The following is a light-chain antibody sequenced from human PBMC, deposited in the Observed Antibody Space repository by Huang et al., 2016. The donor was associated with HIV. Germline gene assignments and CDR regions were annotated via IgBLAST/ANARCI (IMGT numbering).Light chain of an antibody. CDR3: QQYNNWPRT. CDR2: GAS. CDR1: QTISNN. J-gene: IGKJ1*01. Sequence: EIVMTQSPATLSVSPGERATLSCRSSQTISNNVAWYRQNPGQAPWLLIYGASTRATGVPARFSGSGSGTEFTLTISSLQSEDFAVYYCQQYNNWPRTFGQGTKVEI. V-gene: IGKV3-15*01.